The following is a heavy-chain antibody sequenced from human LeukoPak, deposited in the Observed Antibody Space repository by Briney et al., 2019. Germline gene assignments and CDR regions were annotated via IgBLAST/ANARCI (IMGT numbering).Heavy chain of an antibody. Sequence: NPSETLSLTCTVSGGSISTYYWSWIRQPAGKDLEWIGHIYSSGSTNYNPSLKSRVTMSVDTSKNQLSLKLNSVTAADTAVYYCARGYGSGSNCFDPWGQGTLVIVSS. CDR1: GGSISTYY. J-gene: IGHJ5*02. CDR2: IYSSGST. V-gene: IGHV4-4*07. CDR3: ARGYGSGSNCFDP. D-gene: IGHD3-10*01.